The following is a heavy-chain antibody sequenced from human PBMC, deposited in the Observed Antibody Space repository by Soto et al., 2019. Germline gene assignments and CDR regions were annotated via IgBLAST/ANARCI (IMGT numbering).Heavy chain of an antibody. CDR3: ARGPYCGGDCFFGY. CDR1: GYTLTSYA. D-gene: IGHD2-21*02. V-gene: IGHV1-3*01. CDR2: INAGNGNT. Sequence: GASVKVSCKASGYTLTSYAMHWVRQAPGQRLEWMGWINAGNGNTKYSQKFQGRVTITRDTSASTAYMELSSLRSEDTAVYYCARGPYCGGDCFFGYWGQGTLVTVSS. J-gene: IGHJ4*02.